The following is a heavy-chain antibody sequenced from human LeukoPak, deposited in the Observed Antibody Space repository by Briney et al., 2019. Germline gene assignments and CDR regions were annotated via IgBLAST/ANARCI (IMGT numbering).Heavy chain of an antibody. D-gene: IGHD4-17*01. CDR3: ARDSTVYYYYGMDV. CDR2: ISYDGSNK. CDR1: GFTFSSYG. V-gene: IGHV3-30*03. J-gene: IGHJ6*04. Sequence: PGGSLRLSCAASGFTFSSYGMHWVCQAPGKGLEWVAVISYDGSNKYYADSVKGRFTISRDNSKNTLYLQMNSLRAEDTAVYYCARDSTVYYYYGMDVWGKGTTVTVSS.